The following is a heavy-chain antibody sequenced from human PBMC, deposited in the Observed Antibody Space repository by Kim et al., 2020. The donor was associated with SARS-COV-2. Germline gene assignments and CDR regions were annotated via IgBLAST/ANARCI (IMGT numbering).Heavy chain of an antibody. D-gene: IGHD6-13*01. CDR1: GFTFSSYG. CDR2: IWYDGSNK. V-gene: IGHV3-33*01. J-gene: IGHJ4*02. CDR3: ARDRTIIAAAGTVFDY. Sequence: GGSLRLSCAASGFTFSSYGMHWVRQAPGKGLEWVAVIWYDGSNKYYADSVKGRFTISRDNSKNTLYLQMNSLRAEDTAVYYCARDRTIIAAAGTVFDYWGQGTLVTVSS.